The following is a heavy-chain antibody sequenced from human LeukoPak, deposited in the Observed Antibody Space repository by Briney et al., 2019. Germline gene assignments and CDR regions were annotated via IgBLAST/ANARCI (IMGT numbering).Heavy chain of an antibody. D-gene: IGHD2-2*01. CDR1: GFTFSDYY. J-gene: IGHJ4*02. CDR3: ARDRRCSTTSCYFFFDY. CDR2: ISNSGSTI. Sequence: GGSLRLSCAASGFTFSDYYMSWIRQAPGKGLEWVSYISNSGSTIYYADSVKGRFTISRDNAKNSLYLQMNSLRAEDTAVYYCARDRRCSTTSCYFFFDYWGQGTLVTVSS. V-gene: IGHV3-11*04.